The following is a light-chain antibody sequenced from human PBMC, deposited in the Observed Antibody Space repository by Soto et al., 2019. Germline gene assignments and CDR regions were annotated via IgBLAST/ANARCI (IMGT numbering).Light chain of an antibody. CDR1: QDISNY. Sequence: DIQMTQSPSSLSASVGDRFTITCQASQDISNYLNWYQQKPGKAPKLLIYAASSLQSGVPSRFSGSGSGTDFTLTISSLQPEDFATYYCQQANSFPITFGQGTRLEI. V-gene: IGKV1-12*01. CDR2: AAS. CDR3: QQANSFPIT. J-gene: IGKJ5*01.